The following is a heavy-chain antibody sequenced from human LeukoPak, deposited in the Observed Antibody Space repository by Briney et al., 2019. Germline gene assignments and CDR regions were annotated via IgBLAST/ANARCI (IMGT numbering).Heavy chain of an antibody. CDR2: INPSGGST. D-gene: IGHD6-19*01. CDR1: GGTFTSYY. CDR3: ASIAVAGNFDY. V-gene: IGHV1-46*01. Sequence: GASVKVSCKASGGTFTSYYMHWVRQAPGQGLEWMGIINPSGGSTSYAQKFQGRVTMTRDTSTSTVYMELSSLRSEDTAVYYCASIAVAGNFDYWGQGTLVTVSP. J-gene: IGHJ4*02.